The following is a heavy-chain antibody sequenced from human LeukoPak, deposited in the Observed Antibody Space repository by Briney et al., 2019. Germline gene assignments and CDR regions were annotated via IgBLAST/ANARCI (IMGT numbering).Heavy chain of an antibody. Sequence: ASVKVSCKGFGYAFRNYAVVWVRQTPRQGLEWMGWISPHNGGTQYSQNLQGRITKTIDAPTSTAYMELRSLTSDDTAVYYCVRVWDYSPRGRLDFWGQGTLVSVSS. V-gene: IGHV1-18*01. D-gene: IGHD4-11*01. CDR3: VRVWDYSPRGRLDF. CDR2: ISPHNGGT. CDR1: GYAFRNYA. J-gene: IGHJ4*02.